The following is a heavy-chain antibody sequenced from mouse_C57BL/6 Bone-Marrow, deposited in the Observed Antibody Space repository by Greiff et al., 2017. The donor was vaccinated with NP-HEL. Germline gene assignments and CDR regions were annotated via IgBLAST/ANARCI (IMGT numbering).Heavy chain of an antibody. D-gene: IGHD1-1*01. V-gene: IGHV1-74*01. CDR1: GYTFTSYW. Sequence: QVQLQQPGAELVKPGASVKVSCKASGYTFTSYWMHWVKQRPGQGLEGIGRIHPSDSDTNYNQKFKGKATLTVDKSSSTAYMQLSSLTSEDSAVYYCAIGYYGSSFAYWGQGTLVTVSA. J-gene: IGHJ3*01. CDR2: IHPSDSDT. CDR3: AIGYYGSSFAY.